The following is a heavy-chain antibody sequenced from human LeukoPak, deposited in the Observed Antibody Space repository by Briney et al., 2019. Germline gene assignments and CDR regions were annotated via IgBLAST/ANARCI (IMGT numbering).Heavy chain of an antibody. CDR2: IRDDGVNK. J-gene: IGHJ4*02. CDR1: GFTFSSYW. V-gene: IGHV3-30*02. CDR3: ANRYFDY. Sequence: GGSLRLSCAASGFTFSSYWMSWVRQAPGKGLEWVAFIRDDGVNKYYADSVKGRFTISRDNSKNTLYLQMNNLRPEDTAVYYCANRYFDYWGQGTLVTVSS.